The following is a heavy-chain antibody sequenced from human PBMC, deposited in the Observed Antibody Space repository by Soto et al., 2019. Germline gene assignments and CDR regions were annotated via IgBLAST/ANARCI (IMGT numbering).Heavy chain of an antibody. D-gene: IGHD2-15*01. J-gene: IGHJ6*02. CDR2: IYYSGST. CDR1: GGSISSYY. V-gene: IGHV4-59*01. Sequence: SETLSLTCTVSGGSISSYYWSWIRQPPGKGLEWIGYIYYSGSTNYNPSLKSRVTISVDTSKNQFSLKLSSVTAADTAVYYCARGDVVVVAATPVYYSYGMDVWGPGTTVTVSS. CDR3: ARGDVVVVAATPVYYSYGMDV.